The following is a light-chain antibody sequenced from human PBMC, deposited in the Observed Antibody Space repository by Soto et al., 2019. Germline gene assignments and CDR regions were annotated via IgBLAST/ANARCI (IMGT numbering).Light chain of an antibody. J-gene: IGKJ1*01. CDR2: GAS. V-gene: IGKV3-15*01. CDR3: QEDNTWPWT. CDR1: QSVNSN. Sequence: TVMTQSPATLSVPPRERATLSCRASQSVNSNLAWYQQKLGQAPRVLIFGASTRATGIPARFSGSGSGTEFSLTINSLQSEDFAVYYCQEDNTWPWTFGQGTKVDIK.